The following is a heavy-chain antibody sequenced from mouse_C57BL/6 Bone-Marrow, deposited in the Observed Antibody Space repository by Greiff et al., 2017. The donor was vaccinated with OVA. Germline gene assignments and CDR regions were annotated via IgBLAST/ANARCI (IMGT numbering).Heavy chain of an antibody. J-gene: IGHJ3*01. CDR3: ARGDYDEDAWFAY. Sequence: QVQLQQPGAELVKPGASVKLSCKASGYTFTSYGISWVKQRTGQGLEWIGEIYPRSGNTYYNEKFKGKATLTADKSSSTAYMELRSLTSEDSAVYYCARGDYDEDAWFAYWGQGTLVTVSA. CDR1: GYTFTSYG. V-gene: IGHV1-81*01. CDR2: IYPRSGNT. D-gene: IGHD2-4*01.